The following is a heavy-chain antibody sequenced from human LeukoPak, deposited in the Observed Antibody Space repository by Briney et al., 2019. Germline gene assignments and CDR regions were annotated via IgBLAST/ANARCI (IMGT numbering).Heavy chain of an antibody. CDR3: SRAPIRTIAAAGLDY. Sequence: GGSLRLSCAASGFTFSSYGMHWVRQAPGKGLEWVAVIWYDGSNKYYADSVKGRFTISRDSSKNTLYLQMNSLRAEDTAVYYCSRAPIRTIAAAGLDYWGQGTLVTVSS. CDR2: IWYDGSNK. J-gene: IGHJ4*02. CDR1: GFTFSSYG. V-gene: IGHV3-33*01. D-gene: IGHD6-13*01.